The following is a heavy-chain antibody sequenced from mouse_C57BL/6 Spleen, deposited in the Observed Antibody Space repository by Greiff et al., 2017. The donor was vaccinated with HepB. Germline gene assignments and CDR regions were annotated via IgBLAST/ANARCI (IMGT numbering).Heavy chain of an antibody. V-gene: IGHV1-64*01. CDR1: GYTFTSYW. CDR2: IHPNSGST. CDR3: ARGGLLSLSMDY. J-gene: IGHJ4*01. D-gene: IGHD2-10*01. Sequence: VQLQQPGAELVKPGASVKLSCKASGYTFTSYWMHWVKQRPGQGLEWIGMIHPNSGSTNYNEKFKSKATLTVDKSSSTAYMQLSSLTSEDSAVYYCARGGLLSLSMDYWGQGTSVTVSS.